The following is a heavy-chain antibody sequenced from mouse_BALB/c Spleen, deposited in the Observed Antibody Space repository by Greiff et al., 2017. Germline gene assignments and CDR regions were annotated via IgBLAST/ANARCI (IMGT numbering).Heavy chain of an antibody. D-gene: IGHD3-1*01. CDR3: VRDRDAAWFAY. CDR1: GFSLTSYD. V-gene: IGHV2-9-2*01. J-gene: IGHJ3*01. CDR2: IWTGGGT. Sequence: VMLVESGPGLVAPSQSLSITCTVSGFSLTSYDISWIRQPPGKGLEWLGVIWTGGGTNYNSAFMSRLSISKDNSKSQVFLKMNSLQTDDTAIYYCVRDRDAAWFAYWGQGTLVTVSA.